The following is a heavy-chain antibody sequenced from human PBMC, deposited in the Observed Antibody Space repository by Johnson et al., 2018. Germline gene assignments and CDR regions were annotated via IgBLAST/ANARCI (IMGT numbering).Heavy chain of an antibody. D-gene: IGHD5-24*01. CDR3: AGDREMATITHYHYYYLDL. CDR1: GFTFSSYP. Sequence: QVQLVESGGGVVQPGRSLRLSCAASGFTFSSYPMHWVRQAPGKGLEWVAVISYDGSNKYFADSVKGRFTISRDNSKNTLYLQMNSLRAEDTAGYYCAGDREMATITHYHYYYLDLWGKGTTVTVAS. CDR2: ISYDGSNK. J-gene: IGHJ6*03. V-gene: IGHV3-30-3*01.